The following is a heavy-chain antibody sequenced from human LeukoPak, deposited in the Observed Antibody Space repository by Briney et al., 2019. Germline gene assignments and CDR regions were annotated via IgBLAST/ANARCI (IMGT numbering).Heavy chain of an antibody. D-gene: IGHD3-22*01. J-gene: IGHJ4*02. Sequence: ASVKVSCKGSGYTLSNHAFSWVRQAPGQGLEWMGWISADNGNTNHAQKFQGRVSLTTDTSTSTAYMELRSLRSDDTAVYYCATPLDYYDSSGFHQGGDWGQGTLVTVSP. CDR2: ISADNGNT. V-gene: IGHV1-18*04. CDR3: ATPLDYYDSSGFHQGGD. CDR1: GYTLSNHA.